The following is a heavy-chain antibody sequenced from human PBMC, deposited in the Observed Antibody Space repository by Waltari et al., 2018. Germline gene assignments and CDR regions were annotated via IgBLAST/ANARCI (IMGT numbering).Heavy chain of an antibody. V-gene: IGHV3-72*01. CDR2: SRNKRNSYIT. CDR1: GFTFSDHY. D-gene: IGHD2-21*02. Sequence: EAHLVESGGGLVQPGGSLRLSCAAPGFTFSDHYMDWVRQAPGKGLEWIGRSRNKRNSYITEYAASVKGRFTITRDDPKNSLYLQMNSLKTEDTAVYYCARWVDGACDHWGQGTLVTVSS. J-gene: IGHJ4*02. CDR3: ARWVDGACDH.